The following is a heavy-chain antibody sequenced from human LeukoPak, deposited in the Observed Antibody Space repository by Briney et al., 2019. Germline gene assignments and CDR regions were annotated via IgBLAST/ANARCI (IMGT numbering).Heavy chain of an antibody. D-gene: IGHD3-10*01. CDR2: ITGDGSNT. Sequence: QPGGSLRLSCAASGFTFSSYLMHWVRQAPGKGLVWVSRITGDGSNTLYADSVQGRFTISRDNAKNTLYLQMNSLRAEDTAVYYCATDRGGWTTWGQGTLVTVSS. V-gene: IGHV3-74*01. J-gene: IGHJ5*02. CDR3: ATDRGGWTT. CDR1: GFTFSSYL.